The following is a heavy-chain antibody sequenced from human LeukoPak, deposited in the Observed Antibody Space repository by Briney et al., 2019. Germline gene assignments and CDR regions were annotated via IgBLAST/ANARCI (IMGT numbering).Heavy chain of an antibody. CDR1: SGSISSYY. CDR2: IYTSGST. CDR3: AREGSSWSDYFDY. J-gene: IGHJ4*02. Sequence: SETLSLTCTVSSGSISSYYWSWIRQPAGKGPDWIGRIYTSGSTNYNPSLKSRVTMSVDTSKNQFSLKLSSVTAADTAVYYCAREGSSWSDYFDYWGQGTLLTVSS. D-gene: IGHD6-13*01. V-gene: IGHV4-4*07.